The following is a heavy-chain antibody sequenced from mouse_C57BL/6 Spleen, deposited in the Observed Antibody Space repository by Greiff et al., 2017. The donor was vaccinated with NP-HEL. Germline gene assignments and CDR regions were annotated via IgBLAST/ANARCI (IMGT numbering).Heavy chain of an antibody. CDR1: GFNIKDYY. D-gene: IGHD2-3*01. Sequence: VQLQQSGAELVRPGASVKLSCTASGFNIKDYYMHWVKQRPEQCLAWIGRIDPEDGDTEYSPKFQGKATMTADTSSNTAYLQLSSLTSEDTAVYYCTTDGYYGFDYWGQGTTLTVSS. CDR2: IDPEDGDT. J-gene: IGHJ2*01. CDR3: TTDGYYGFDY. V-gene: IGHV14-1*01.